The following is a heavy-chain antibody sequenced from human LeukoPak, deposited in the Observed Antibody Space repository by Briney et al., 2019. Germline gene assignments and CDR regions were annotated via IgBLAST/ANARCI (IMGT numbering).Heavy chain of an antibody. D-gene: IGHD6-19*01. CDR1: GGSISSGGYY. CDR3: ATGGAGHAIDY. CDR2: IYYSGST. Sequence: SETLSLTCTVSGGSISSGGYYWSWIRQHPGKGLEWIGYIYYSGSTYYNPSLKSRVTISVDTSKNQFSLKLSSVTAADTAVYYCATGGAGHAIDYWGQGTLVTVSS. V-gene: IGHV4-31*03. J-gene: IGHJ4*02.